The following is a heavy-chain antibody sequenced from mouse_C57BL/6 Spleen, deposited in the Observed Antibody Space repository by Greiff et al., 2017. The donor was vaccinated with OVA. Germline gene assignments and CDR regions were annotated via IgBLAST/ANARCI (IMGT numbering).Heavy chain of an antibody. CDR1: GYTFTSYW. V-gene: IGHV1-61*01. J-gene: IGHJ2*01. D-gene: IGHD1-1*01. CDR2: IYPSDSET. CDR3: ARNDPVVAMDY. Sequence: QVQLQQPGAELVRPGSSVKLSCKASGYTFTSYWMDWVKQRPGQGLEWIGNIYPSDSETHYNQKFKDKATLTVDKSSSTAYMQLSSLTSEDSAVYYCARNDPVVAMDYWGQGTTLTVSS.